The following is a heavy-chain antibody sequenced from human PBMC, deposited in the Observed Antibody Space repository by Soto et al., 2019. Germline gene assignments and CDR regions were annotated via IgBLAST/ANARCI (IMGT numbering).Heavy chain of an antibody. D-gene: IGHD2-21*02. CDR2: IYYSGST. J-gene: IGHJ3*02. V-gene: IGHV4-39*01. CDR3: ARAYRPRDAYCGGDCSLRGAFDI. Sequence: SETLSLTCTVSGGSISSSSYYWGWLRQPPGKGLEWIGSIYYSGSTYYNPSLESRVTISVDTSKNQFSLKLSSVTAAHTAVYYCARAYRPRDAYCGGDCSLRGAFDIWGQGTMVTVSS. CDR1: GGSISSSSYY.